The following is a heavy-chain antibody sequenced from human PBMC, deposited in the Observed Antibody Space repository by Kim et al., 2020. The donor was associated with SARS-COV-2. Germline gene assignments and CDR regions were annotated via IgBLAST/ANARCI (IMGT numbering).Heavy chain of an antibody. D-gene: IGHD4-4*01. CDR1: GGSISSSSYY. V-gene: IGHV4-39*01. Sequence: SETLSLTCTVSGGSISSSSYYWGWIRQPPGKGLEWIGSIYYSGSTYYNPSLKSRVTISVDTSKNQFSLKLSSVTAADTAVYYCARHFDSNYYYYYYMDVWGKGTTVTVSS. CDR3: ARHFDSNYYYYYYMDV. CDR2: IYYSGST. J-gene: IGHJ6*03.